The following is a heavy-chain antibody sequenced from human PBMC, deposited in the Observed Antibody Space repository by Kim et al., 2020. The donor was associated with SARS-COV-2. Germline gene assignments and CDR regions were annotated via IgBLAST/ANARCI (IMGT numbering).Heavy chain of an antibody. Sequence: SETLSLTCTVSGGSISSGGYYWSWIRQHPGKGLEWIGYIYYSGSTYYNPSLKSRVTISVDTSKNQFSLKLSSVTAADTAVYYCAREGGGVVYAPFTDAFDIWGQGTMVTVSS. V-gene: IGHV4-31*03. CDR3: AREGGGVVYAPFTDAFDI. CDR1: GGSISSGGYY. D-gene: IGHD2-8*02. CDR2: IYYSGST. J-gene: IGHJ3*02.